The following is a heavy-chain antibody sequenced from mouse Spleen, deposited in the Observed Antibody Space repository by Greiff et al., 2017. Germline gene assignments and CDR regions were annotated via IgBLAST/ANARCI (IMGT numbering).Heavy chain of an antibody. D-gene: IGHD2-3*01. V-gene: IGHV1-81*01. CDR2: IYPRSGNT. CDR3: ASDYDAEGLAWFAY. J-gene: IGHJ3*01. Sequence: VQLVESGAELARPGASVKLSCKASGYTFTSYGISWVKQRTGQGLEWIGEIYPRSGNTYYNEKFKGKATLTADKSSSTAYMELRSLTSEDSAVYFCASDYDAEGLAWFAYWGQGTLVTVSA. CDR1: GYTFTSYG.